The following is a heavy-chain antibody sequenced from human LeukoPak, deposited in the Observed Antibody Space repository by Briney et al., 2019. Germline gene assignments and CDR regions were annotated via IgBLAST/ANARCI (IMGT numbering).Heavy chain of an antibody. CDR2: ISGSGSST. Sequence: GGSLRLSCSASGFTFTTYAMSWVRQAPGKGFEWVSAISGSGSSTYYADSVEGRFTISRDNSKNTLFLQMNSLRAEDTAVYYCAREVGRATAAHAFDIWGQGTMVTVSS. CDR3: AREVGRATAAHAFDI. CDR1: GFTFTTYA. V-gene: IGHV3-23*01. J-gene: IGHJ3*02. D-gene: IGHD2-2*01.